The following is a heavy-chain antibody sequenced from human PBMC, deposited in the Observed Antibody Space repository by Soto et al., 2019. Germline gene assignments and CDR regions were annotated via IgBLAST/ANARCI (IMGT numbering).Heavy chain of an antibody. Sequence: QVQLQESGPGLVKPSQTLSLTCTVSGGSISSGGYYWSWIRQHPGKGLEWIGYIYYSGSTYYNPSRKSRXXIXVXXSKNQFSLKLSSVTAADTAVYYCARGVDYGSLFDIWGQGTMVTVSS. D-gene: IGHD4-17*01. CDR3: ARGVDYGSLFDI. CDR2: IYYSGST. V-gene: IGHV4-31*03. J-gene: IGHJ3*02. CDR1: GGSISSGGYY.